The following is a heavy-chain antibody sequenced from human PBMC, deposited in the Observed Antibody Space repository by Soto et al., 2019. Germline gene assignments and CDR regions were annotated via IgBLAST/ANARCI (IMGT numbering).Heavy chain of an antibody. Sequence: QVQLVESGGGVVQTGRSLRLSCAASGFTFSNYAMHWVRQAPGKGLEWVAVVSSDGSNTYYADSVKGRFTISRDNSKNTLYLQMNNLRPDDTAVYYCARDDWRSPLPPGDYWGQGTLVTVSS. CDR1: GFTFSNYA. J-gene: IGHJ4*02. CDR2: VSSDGSNT. CDR3: ARDDWRSPLPPGDY. V-gene: IGHV3-30-3*01. D-gene: IGHD2-21*01.